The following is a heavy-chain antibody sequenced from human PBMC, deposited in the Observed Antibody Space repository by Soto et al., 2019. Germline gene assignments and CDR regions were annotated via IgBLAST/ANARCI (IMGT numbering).Heavy chain of an antibody. Sequence: QITLKESGPTLVKPTQTLTLTCTFSGFSLSTSGVSVGWIRQPPGKALEGLALIYWDDDKRYSPSLKSRLTITKDTSKNQVVLTLTNMDPVATATYYCAHSRLPSTLTTSAEFFQHWGQGTLVTVSS. CDR1: GFSLSTSGVS. V-gene: IGHV2-5*02. CDR2: IYWDDDK. CDR3: AHSRLPSTLTTSAEFFQH. D-gene: IGHD4-17*01. J-gene: IGHJ1*01.